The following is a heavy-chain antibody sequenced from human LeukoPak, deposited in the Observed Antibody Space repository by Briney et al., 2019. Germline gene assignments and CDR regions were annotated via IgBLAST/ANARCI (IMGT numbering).Heavy chain of an antibody. V-gene: IGHV3-53*01. D-gene: IGHD1-26*01. CDR3: ARDPSGSYDWYFDL. CDR2: FYSGGSR. CDR1: GFTVSSNY. Sequence: GGSLRLSCAASGFTVSSNYMSWVRRAPGKGLEGVSVFYSGGSRYYADSVKGRLTISRDNSKNTLYFQMNSLRAEDTAVYYCARDPSGSYDWYFDLWGRGTLVTVSS. J-gene: IGHJ2*01.